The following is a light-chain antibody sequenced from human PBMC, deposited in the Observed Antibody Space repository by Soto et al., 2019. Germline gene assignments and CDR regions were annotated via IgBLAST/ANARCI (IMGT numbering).Light chain of an antibody. J-gene: IGLJ3*02. CDR3: QTWGTGIRV. Sequence: QLVLTQSPSASASLGASVKLTCTLSSGHSSYAIAWHQQQPEKGPRHLMINNSDGTHNKGDGIPDRFSGSSSGAERDLTISSLQSEDEAVYYCQTWGTGIRVFGGGTKLTVL. CDR1: SGHSSYA. V-gene: IGLV4-69*01. CDR2: NNSDGTH.